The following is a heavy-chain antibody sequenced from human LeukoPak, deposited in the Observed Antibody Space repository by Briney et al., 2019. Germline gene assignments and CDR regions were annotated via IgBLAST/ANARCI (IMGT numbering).Heavy chain of an antibody. Sequence: SETLSLTCSVSGYSISSGYYWGWIRQPPGKRLEWVGSISSSGNTYYNPTLKSRVTISVDTSKNQFSLNLTSVTAADAAVYYCARDLGYSGFDWAPWGQGALVTVSS. V-gene: IGHV4-38-2*02. J-gene: IGHJ5*02. D-gene: IGHD5-12*01. CDR2: ISSSGNT. CDR1: GYSISSGYY. CDR3: ARDLGYSGFDWAP.